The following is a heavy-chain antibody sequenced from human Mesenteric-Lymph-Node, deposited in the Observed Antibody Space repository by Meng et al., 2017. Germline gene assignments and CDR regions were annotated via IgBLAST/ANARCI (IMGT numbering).Heavy chain of an antibody. CDR1: GGSMSSGNYY. D-gene: IGHD2-21*01. V-gene: IGHV4-30-4*01. CDR2: IHHSGSA. Sequence: QGQLEEGRPGLVGPSQTLSPSCTVSGGSMSSGNYYWSWIRQPPGKGLEWIGYIHHSGSAYYNPSLKSRVSISVDTSKNQFSLNLNSMTAADTTVYYCASFDHIPRRNYFDYWGQGTLVTVSS. CDR3: ASFDHIPRRNYFDY. J-gene: IGHJ4*02.